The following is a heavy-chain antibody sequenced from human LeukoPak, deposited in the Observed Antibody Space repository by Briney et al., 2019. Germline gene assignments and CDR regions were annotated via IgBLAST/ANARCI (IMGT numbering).Heavy chain of an antibody. V-gene: IGHV1-18*01. CDR2: ISAYNGNT. D-gene: IGHD2/OR15-2a*01. Sequence: ASVKVSCKASGYTFTSYGISWERQAPGQGLEWMGWISAYNGNTNYAQKLQGRVTMTTDTSTSTAYMELRSLRSDDTAVYYCARAAPFEGYYYYGMDVWGQGTTVTVSS. CDR1: GYTFTSYG. J-gene: IGHJ6*02. CDR3: ARAAPFEGYYYYGMDV.